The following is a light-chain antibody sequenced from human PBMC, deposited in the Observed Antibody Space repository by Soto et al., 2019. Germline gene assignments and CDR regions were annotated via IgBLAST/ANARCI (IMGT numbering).Light chain of an antibody. CDR1: ESISPW. V-gene: IGKV1-5*03. Sequence: DIQMTQSPSTLSASVGDRVTITCRASESISPWLAWYQQKTGKAPKILIYKASSLEGGVPSRFSGSESGTEFTLTISSLQPDDFATYYCQQYKTYSRTFGQGTKLEIK. CDR2: KAS. J-gene: IGKJ2*01. CDR3: QQYKTYSRT.